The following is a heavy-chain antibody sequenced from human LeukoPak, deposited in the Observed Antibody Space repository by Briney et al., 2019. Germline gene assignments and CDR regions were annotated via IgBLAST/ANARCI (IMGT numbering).Heavy chain of an antibody. D-gene: IGHD3-10*01. CDR3: ARDPRIQGYPYGTVLDY. CDR1: GFTFTNYG. J-gene: IGHJ4*02. Sequence: PGGSLRLSCVASGFTFTNYGMSWVRQAPGKGLEWLSGISMTGGSTYYPDSVKGRFTISRDNSKNTLYLQTNSLRAEDSAVYYCARDPRIQGYPYGTVLDYWGQGTLVTVSA. CDR2: ISMTGGST. V-gene: IGHV3-23*01.